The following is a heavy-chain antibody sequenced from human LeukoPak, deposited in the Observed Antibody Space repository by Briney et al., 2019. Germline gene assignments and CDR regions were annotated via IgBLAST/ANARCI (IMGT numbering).Heavy chain of an antibody. J-gene: IGHJ3*02. CDR2: ISGGGGIT. CDR1: GFTFSSNA. D-gene: IGHD6-13*01. V-gene: IGHV3-23*01. Sequence: PGGSLRLSCAASGFTFSSNAMSWVRQAPGKGLEWVSAISGGGGITYYADSVKGRFTISRDNSKNTLCLQMNSLRAEDTAVYYCAHEGYSSSWPPLRFCDIWGQGTMVTVSS. CDR3: AHEGYSSSWPPLRFCDI.